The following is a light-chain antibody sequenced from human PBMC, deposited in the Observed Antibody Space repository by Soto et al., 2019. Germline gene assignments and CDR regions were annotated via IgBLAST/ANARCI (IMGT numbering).Light chain of an antibody. Sequence: QSVLTQPPSASGTPGQRVTISCSGSSSNIGSNSANWYQQLPGTAPKLVMYSTNQRPSGVPDRFSGSKSGTSASLAISDLQSEDDADYYCAAWDDTLNGHVVFGGGTKLTVL. J-gene: IGLJ2*01. CDR2: STN. V-gene: IGLV1-44*01. CDR1: SSNIGSNS. CDR3: AAWDDTLNGHVV.